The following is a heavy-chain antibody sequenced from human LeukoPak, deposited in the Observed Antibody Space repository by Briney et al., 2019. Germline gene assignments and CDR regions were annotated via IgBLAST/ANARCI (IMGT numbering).Heavy chain of an antibody. CDR3: AREAVEMATIYYYYYMDV. CDR1: GFTFSSYW. V-gene: IGHV3-7*01. D-gene: IGHD5-24*01. J-gene: IGHJ6*03. Sequence: GGSLRLSCAASGFTFSSYWMSWVRQAPGKGLEWVANIKQDGSEKYYVDSVKGRFTISRDNAKNSLYLQMNSLRAEDTAVYYCAREAVEMATIYYYYYMDVWGKGTTVTISS. CDR2: IKQDGSEK.